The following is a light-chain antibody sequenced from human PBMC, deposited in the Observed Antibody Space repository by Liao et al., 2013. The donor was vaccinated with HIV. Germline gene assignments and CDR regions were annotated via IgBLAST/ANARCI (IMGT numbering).Light chain of an antibody. V-gene: IGLV3-1*01. Sequence: SYELTQPPSVSVSPGQTASITCSGDKLGNKYACWYQQKPGQSPVLVIHRDNKRPSGIPERFSGSNSGNTATLTISGTQAMDEADYYCQAWDSSTYVFGTGTKVTVL. CDR1: KLGNKY. J-gene: IGLJ1*01. CDR2: RDN. CDR3: QAWDSSTYV.